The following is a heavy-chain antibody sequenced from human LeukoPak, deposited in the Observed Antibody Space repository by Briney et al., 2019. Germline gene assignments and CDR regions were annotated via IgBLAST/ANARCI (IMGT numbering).Heavy chain of an antibody. CDR3: AKEYGSGSYYYDY. CDR2: ITTSGGST. CDR1: GFTFSSYA. V-gene: IGHV3-23*01. D-gene: IGHD3-10*01. J-gene: IGHJ4*02. Sequence: GGSLRLSCAASGFTFSSYALTWVRHAPGKGLEWVSAITTSGGSTHYADSVKGRFTISRDNSKNTLYLQMNSLRAEDTAVYYCAKEYGSGSYYYDYWGQGTLVTVSS.